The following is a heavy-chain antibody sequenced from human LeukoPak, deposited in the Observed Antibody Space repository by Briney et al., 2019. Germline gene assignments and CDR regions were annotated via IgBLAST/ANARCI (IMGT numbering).Heavy chain of an antibody. CDR2: IWYDGSNK. J-gene: IGHJ4*02. Sequence: PGGSLRLSCAASGFTFSSYGMHWVRQAPGKGLEWVAVIWYDGSNKYYADSVKGRFTISRDNAKNSLYLQMNSLRAEDTALYYCARDSPGLGPKRYYYGSGSYYNVVNGKNYYFDYWGQGTLVTVSS. CDR3: ARDSPGLGPKRYYYGSGSYYNVVNGKNYYFDY. V-gene: IGHV3-33*01. CDR1: GFTFSSYG. D-gene: IGHD3-10*01.